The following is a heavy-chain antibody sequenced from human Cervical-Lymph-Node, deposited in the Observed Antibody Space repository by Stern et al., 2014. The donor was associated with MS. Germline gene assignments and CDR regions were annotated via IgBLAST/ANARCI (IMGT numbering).Heavy chain of an antibody. V-gene: IGHV3-9*01. D-gene: IGHD3-22*01. CDR3: ANDLDSSGYYYAIDY. CDR1: GFKFDEYA. J-gene: IGHJ4*02. CDR2: ISGNGGSK. Sequence: EVQLVESGGGLVQPGRSLRLSCAASGFKFDEYAMHWVRQAPGKGLEGVSGISGNGGSKDYADSVKGRFIISRDNAKNSLYLQMNSLRAEDTALYYCANDLDSSGYYYAIDYWGQGTLVTVSS.